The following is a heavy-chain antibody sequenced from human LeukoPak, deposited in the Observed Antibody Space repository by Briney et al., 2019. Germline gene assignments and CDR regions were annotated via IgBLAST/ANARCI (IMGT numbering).Heavy chain of an antibody. V-gene: IGHV4-59*01. J-gene: IGHJ6*03. CDR2: IYYSGST. Sequence: SETLSLTCTVSGGSISSYYWSWIRQPPGKGLEWIGYIYYSGSTNYNPSLKSRVTISVDTSKNQFSLKLSSVTAADTAVYYCARDKSSSWGPYYYYMDVWGKGTTVTVSS. D-gene: IGHD6-13*01. CDR3: ARDKSSSWGPYYYYMDV. CDR1: GGSISSYY.